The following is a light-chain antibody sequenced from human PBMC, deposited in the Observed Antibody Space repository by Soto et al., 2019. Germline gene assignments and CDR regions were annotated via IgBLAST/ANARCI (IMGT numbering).Light chain of an antibody. CDR1: SSNIGAGYD. CDR2: GDS. CDR3: QSYDSSLSAVV. J-gene: IGLJ2*01. V-gene: IGLV1-40*01. Sequence: QSVLTQPPSMSGAPGQRVTISCTGSSSNIGAGYDVHWYQQLPGAAPKLLIYGDSNRPSGVPDRFSGSKSVTSASLAITGLQAEDEADYYCQSYDSSLSAVVFGAGTKLTVL.